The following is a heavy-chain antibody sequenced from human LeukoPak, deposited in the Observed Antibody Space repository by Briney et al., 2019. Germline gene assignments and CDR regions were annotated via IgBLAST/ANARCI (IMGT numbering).Heavy chain of an antibody. D-gene: IGHD3-9*01. CDR3: ARGAIFRPNWFDP. J-gene: IGHJ5*02. CDR1: TASISSYY. V-gene: IGHV4-59*12. CDR2: VFYTGST. Sequence: SETLSLTCSVSTASISSYYWSWIRQPPGKGLEWIGYVFYTGSTNYNPSLKSRVTISVDTSKNQFSLKLSSVTAADTAVYYCARGAIFRPNWFDPWGQGTLVTVSS.